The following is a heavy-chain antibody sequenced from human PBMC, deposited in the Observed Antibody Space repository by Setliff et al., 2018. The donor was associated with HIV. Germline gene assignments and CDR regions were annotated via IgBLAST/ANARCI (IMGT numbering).Heavy chain of an antibody. Sequence: PSETLSLTCAVYGGAFSGYYWTWIRQSPGRGLEWIGEVNHKGVANYSPSLMRRATISADTSKNQFSLKMTSMTAADSAVHYCARFDVTPMTTRDYWGQGTQVTVSS. CDR3: ARFDVTPMTTRDY. J-gene: IGHJ4*02. CDR2: VNHKGVA. V-gene: IGHV4-34*01. D-gene: IGHD4-17*01. CDR1: GGAFSGYY.